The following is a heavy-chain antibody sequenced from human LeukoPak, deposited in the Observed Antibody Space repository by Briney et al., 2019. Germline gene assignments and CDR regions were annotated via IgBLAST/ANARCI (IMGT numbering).Heavy chain of an antibody. Sequence: TLSLTCTVSGGSISSGSYYWSWIRQPAGKGLEWIGRIYTSGSTNYNPSLKSRVTISVDTSKNQFSLKLSSVTAADTAVYYCARDLYDSSRYYGSYWFAPWGQGTLVTVSS. CDR3: ARDLYDSSRYYGSYWFAP. CDR1: GGSISSGSYY. CDR2: IYTSGST. D-gene: IGHD3-22*01. J-gene: IGHJ5*02. V-gene: IGHV4-61*02.